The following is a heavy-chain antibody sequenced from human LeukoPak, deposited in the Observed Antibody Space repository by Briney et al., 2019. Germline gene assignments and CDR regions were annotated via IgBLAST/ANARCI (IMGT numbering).Heavy chain of an antibody. V-gene: IGHV3-11*01. D-gene: IGHD3-22*01. CDR2: ISSSGSTI. CDR1: GFTFSDYY. J-gene: IGHJ4*02. CDR3: ARDYYDSSGYYSQYFDY. Sequence: PGGSLRLSCAASGFTFSDYYMSWIRQAPGKGLEWVSYISSSGSTIYYTDSVKGRFTISRDNAKNSLYLQMNSLRAEDTAVYYCARDYYDSSGYYSQYFDYWGQGTLVTVSS.